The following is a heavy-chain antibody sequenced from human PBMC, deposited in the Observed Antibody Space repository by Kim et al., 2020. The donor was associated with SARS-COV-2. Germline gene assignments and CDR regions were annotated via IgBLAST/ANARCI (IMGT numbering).Heavy chain of an antibody. D-gene: IGHD2-15*01. CDR1: GFTFSSYG. CDR2: ISYDGSNK. V-gene: IGHV3-30*18. J-gene: IGHJ4*02. Sequence: GGSLRLSCAASGFTFSSYGMHWVRQAPGKGLEWVAVISYDGSNKYYADSVKGRFTISRDNSKNTLYLQMNSLRAEDTAVYYCAKLAVQATTGGNDYWGQGTLVTVSS. CDR3: AKLAVQATTGGNDY.